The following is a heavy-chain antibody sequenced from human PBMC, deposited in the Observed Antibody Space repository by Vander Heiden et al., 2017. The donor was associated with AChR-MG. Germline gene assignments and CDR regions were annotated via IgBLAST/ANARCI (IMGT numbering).Heavy chain of an antibody. J-gene: IGHJ6*02. D-gene: IGHD2-15*01. CDR1: GGSISRYY. CDR2: IYCSGST. CDR3: ARVGYCSGGSCYSYYYYGMDV. Sequence: PSETLSLTCTVSGGSISRYYWSWIRQPPGKGLEWIGYIYCSGSTNYNPSLKSRVTISVDTSKNQFSLKLSSVTAADTAVYYCARVGYCSGGSCYSYYYYGMDVWGQGTTVTVSS. V-gene: IGHV4-59*01.